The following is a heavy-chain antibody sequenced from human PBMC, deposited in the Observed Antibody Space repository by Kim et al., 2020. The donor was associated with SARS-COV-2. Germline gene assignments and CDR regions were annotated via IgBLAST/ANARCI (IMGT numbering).Heavy chain of an antibody. CDR1: GFSFSSYW. D-gene: IGHD3-22*01. CDR3: ATARGYYDSSGYYVFDY. Sequence: GGSLRLSCAASGFSFSSYWMHWVRQFPGKGLLWVSRINSDGSGTGYADSVKGRFTISRDNAKNTLYLQMNSLRAEDTAVYYCATARGYYDSSGYYVFDY. J-gene: IGHJ4*01. CDR2: INSDGSGT. V-gene: IGHV3-74*01.